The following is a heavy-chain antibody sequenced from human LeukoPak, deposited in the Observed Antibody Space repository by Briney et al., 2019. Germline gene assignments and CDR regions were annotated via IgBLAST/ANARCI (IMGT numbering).Heavy chain of an antibody. Sequence: SETLSLTCTISGDSISSYYWSWIRQPPGKGLQWLGNMFYNGNTNYNPSLKSRVTISVDTSKNQFSLKLSSVTAADTAVYYCARGPHVLRFLEWSAPHRSSPHYYYGMDVWGQGTTVTVSS. CDR1: GDSISSYY. D-gene: IGHD3-3*01. CDR3: ARGPHVLRFLEWSAPHRSSPHYYYGMDV. V-gene: IGHV4-59*12. CDR2: MFYNGNT. J-gene: IGHJ6*02.